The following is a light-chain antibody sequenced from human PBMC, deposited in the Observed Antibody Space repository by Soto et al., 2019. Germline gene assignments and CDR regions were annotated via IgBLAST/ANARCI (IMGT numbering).Light chain of an antibody. V-gene: IGLV1-44*01. Sequence: VLTQTPSASGTPGQRVNFSCSGSSSNIGSNNVNWYQQLPGTAPKLLIYSNNQRPSGVPDRFSGSKSGTSASLAISGLQSEDEADYYCEAWDDSLNGVVFGGGTKLTVL. CDR2: SNN. J-gene: IGLJ2*01. CDR1: SSNIGSNN. CDR3: EAWDDSLNGVV.